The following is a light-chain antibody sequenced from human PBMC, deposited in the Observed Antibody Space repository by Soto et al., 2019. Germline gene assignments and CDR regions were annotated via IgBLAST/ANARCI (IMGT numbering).Light chain of an antibody. CDR2: AVS. J-gene: IGLJ1*01. CDR1: SSDVGGYNY. CDR3: SSYTSSTTPYV. V-gene: IGLV2-14*01. Sequence: QSVLTQPASVSGSPGQSITISCTGTSSDVGGYNYVSWFQQRPGKAPKLMIYAVSNRPSGVSNRFSGSKSGNTASLTISGLQAEDAADYYCSSYTSSTTPYVFGTGTKLTVL.